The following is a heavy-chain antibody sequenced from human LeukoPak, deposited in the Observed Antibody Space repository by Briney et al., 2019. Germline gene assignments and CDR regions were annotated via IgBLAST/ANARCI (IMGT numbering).Heavy chain of an antibody. D-gene: IGHD5-24*01. CDR3: ASGSKDDYYYGMDT. J-gene: IGHJ6*02. Sequence: GGSLRLSCAASGFTVSSNYMTWARQAPGKGLEWVSVIYSGGSTDYADSVKGRFTISRDESKNTVYVQMSSLRTEDTAVHYCASGSKDDYYYGMDTWGQGTTVTVSS. CDR1: GFTVSSNY. CDR2: IYSGGST. V-gene: IGHV3-53*01.